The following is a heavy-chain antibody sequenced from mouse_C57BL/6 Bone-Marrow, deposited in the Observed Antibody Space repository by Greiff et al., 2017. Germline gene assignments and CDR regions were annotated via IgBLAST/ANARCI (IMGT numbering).Heavy chain of an antibody. CDR3: ARLDYGYYAMDY. CDR2: IHPNSGST. J-gene: IGHJ4*01. D-gene: IGHD2-4*01. V-gene: IGHV1-64*01. CDR1: GYTFTSYW. Sequence: QVQLQQSGAELVKPGASVKLSCKASGYTFTSYWMHWVKQRPGQGLEWIGMIHPNSGSTNYNEKFKSKATLTVDKSSSTAYMQLSSLTSEDSAVYYCARLDYGYYAMDYWGQGTSVTVSS.